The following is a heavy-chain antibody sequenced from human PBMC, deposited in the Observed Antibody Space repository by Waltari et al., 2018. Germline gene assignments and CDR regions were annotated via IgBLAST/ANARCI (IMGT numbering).Heavy chain of an antibody. CDR3: ARVRELPFYYYYYGMDV. V-gene: IGHV3-48*01. CDR1: GFPFSSYS. D-gene: IGHD1-26*01. CDR2: ISSSSSTI. J-gene: IGHJ6*02. Sequence: EVQLVESGGGLVQPGGSLSLSCAASGFPFSSYSMNWVRQAPGRGLEWVSYISSSSSTIYYADSVKGRVTITRDNAKNSLYLQMNSLRAEDTAVYYCARVRELPFYYYYYGMDVWGQGTTVTVSS.